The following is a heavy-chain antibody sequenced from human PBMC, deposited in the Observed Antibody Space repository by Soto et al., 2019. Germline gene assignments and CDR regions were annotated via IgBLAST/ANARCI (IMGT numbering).Heavy chain of an antibody. CDR2: IYYSGST. CDR3: ARTYYDILTGYYISPAFDY. Sequence: SETLSLTCTVSGGSISSGGYYWSWIRQHPGRGLEWIGYIYYSGSTYYNPSLKSRVTISVDTSKNQFSLKLSSVTAADTAVYYCARTYYDILTGYYISPAFDYWGQGTLVTVSS. J-gene: IGHJ4*02. CDR1: GGSISSGGYY. D-gene: IGHD3-9*01. V-gene: IGHV4-31*03.